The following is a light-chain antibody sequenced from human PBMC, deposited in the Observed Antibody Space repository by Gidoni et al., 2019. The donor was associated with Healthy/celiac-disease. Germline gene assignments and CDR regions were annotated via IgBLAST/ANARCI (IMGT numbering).Light chain of an antibody. J-gene: IGKJ2*01. V-gene: IGKV3-11*01. CDR3: QQRSNWPT. CDR1: QSVSSY. CDR2: DAS. Sequence: EIVLTQSPATLSLSPGERATLSCRASQSVSSYLAWYQQKPGQAPRPLIYDASNRATGIPARFSGSGSVTDFTLTISSLEPEDFAVYYCQQRSNWPTFGQGTKLEIK.